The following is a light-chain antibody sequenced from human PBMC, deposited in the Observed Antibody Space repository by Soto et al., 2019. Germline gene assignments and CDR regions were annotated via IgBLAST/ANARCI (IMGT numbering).Light chain of an antibody. V-gene: IGKV3-20*01. J-gene: IGKJ4*01. CDR1: QSVSSSY. Sequence: EIVLTQSPGTLSLSPGERATLSCRASQSVSSSYLAWYQQKPGQAPRLLIYGASSRATGIPDRFSGSGSGPDFTLTISRLEPEDFAVYYCQQYHSSPPLTFGGGTKVEIK. CDR2: GAS. CDR3: QQYHSSPPLT.